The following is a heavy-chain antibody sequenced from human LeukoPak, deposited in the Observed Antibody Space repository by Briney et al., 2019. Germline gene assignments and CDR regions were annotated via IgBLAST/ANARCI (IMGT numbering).Heavy chain of an antibody. CDR1: GFTFSSYA. J-gene: IGHJ4*02. V-gene: IGHV3-23*01. CDR2: ISGSGGST. Sequence: QTGGSLRLSCAASGFTFSSYAMSWVRQAPGKGLEWVSAISGSGGSTYYADPVKGRFTISRDNSKNTLYLQMNSLRAEDTAVYYCAKRNRYCSSTSCYSAHPFDYWGQGTLVTVSS. CDR3: AKRNRYCSSTSCYSAHPFDY. D-gene: IGHD2-2*01.